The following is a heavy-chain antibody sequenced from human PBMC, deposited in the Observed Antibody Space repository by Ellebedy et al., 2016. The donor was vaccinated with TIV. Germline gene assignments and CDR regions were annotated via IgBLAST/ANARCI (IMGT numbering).Heavy chain of an antibody. CDR3: VRDLDY. CDR1: GFTFTNSW. Sequence: GGSLRLSXAASGFTFTNSWMTWVRQAPGKGLEWVATIKPDGSDVFYVDSAKGRFTISRDNAKDSLFLQMNSLRAEDTALYYCVRDLDYWGQGTLVTVSS. J-gene: IGHJ4*02. CDR2: IKPDGSDV. V-gene: IGHV3-7*03.